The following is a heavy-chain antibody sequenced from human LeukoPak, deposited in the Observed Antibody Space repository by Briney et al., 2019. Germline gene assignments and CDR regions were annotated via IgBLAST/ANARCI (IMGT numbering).Heavy chain of an antibody. CDR1: GGSISSGSYY. Sequence: PSQTLSLTCAVAGGSISSGSYYSSWIRHPAGKGLEWFGRIYTRGSTDYNPSLKSRVTISIDTSKNQFSLKLSSVTAADTAVYYCARDDVGIAAAGGIYWGQGTLVTVSS. J-gene: IGHJ4*02. CDR2: IYTRGST. CDR3: ARDDVGIAAAGGIY. D-gene: IGHD6-13*01. V-gene: IGHV4-61*02.